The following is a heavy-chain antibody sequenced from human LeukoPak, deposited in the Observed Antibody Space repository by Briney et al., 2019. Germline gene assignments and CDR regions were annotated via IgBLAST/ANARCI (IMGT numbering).Heavy chain of an antibody. CDR2: VYSSGRA. Sequence: SQTLSLTCTVSGDSISSGTYYWSWLRQPAGTGLEWIGRVYSSGRANYNPSLKSRVTISIDTSKNHFSLKLSSVTAADTATYYCARGVGSSSSNWFDPWGQGTLVTVSS. CDR1: GDSISSGTYY. V-gene: IGHV4-61*02. D-gene: IGHD6-6*01. CDR3: ARGVGSSSSNWFDP. J-gene: IGHJ5*02.